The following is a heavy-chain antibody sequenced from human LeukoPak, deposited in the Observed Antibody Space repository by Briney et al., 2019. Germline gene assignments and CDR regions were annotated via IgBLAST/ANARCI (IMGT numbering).Heavy chain of an antibody. CDR3: ARHSASGSYYLFDS. J-gene: IGHJ4*02. Sequence: PSETLSLTCSVSGDSISSSTYYWGWIRQPPGKGLEWIGTIYYSGTTYYNPALKSRVTISVDTSENQFSLKLSSVTAADTAVYYCARHSASGSYYLFDSWGQGTLVTVS. CDR1: GDSISSSTYY. CDR2: IYYSGTT. V-gene: IGHV4-39*01. D-gene: IGHD3-10*01.